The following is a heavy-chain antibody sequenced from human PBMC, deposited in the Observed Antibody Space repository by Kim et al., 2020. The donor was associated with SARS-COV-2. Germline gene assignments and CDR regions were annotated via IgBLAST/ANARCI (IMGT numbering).Heavy chain of an antibody. CDR3: ARGYYGSGSYNHYFDY. Sequence: SVKVSCKASGGTFSSYAISWVRQAPGQGLEWMGGIIPIFGTANYAQKFQGRVTITADESTSTAYMELSSLRSEDTAVYYCARGYYGSGSYNHYFDYWGQGTLVTVSS. D-gene: IGHD3-10*01. CDR1: GGTFSSYA. CDR2: IIPIFGTA. V-gene: IGHV1-69*13. J-gene: IGHJ4*02.